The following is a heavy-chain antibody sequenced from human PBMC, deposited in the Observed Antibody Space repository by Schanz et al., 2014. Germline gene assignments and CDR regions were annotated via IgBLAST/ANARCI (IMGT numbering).Heavy chain of an antibody. CDR2: IWYDGSNK. CDR1: GFIFSIYG. Sequence: QVQLVESGGGVVQPGRSLRLSCAASGFIFSIYGLHWVRQAPGKGLEGVAFIWYDGSNKYYAYSGKGRFTISRDNSKNTLYLQTNSPSAEATSVYFCARVRRRIATPNSPSFRHCYCYAIDVWGQGTTVTVSS. V-gene: IGHV3-33*01. CDR3: ARVRRRIATPNSPSFRHCYCYAIDV. J-gene: IGHJ6*02. D-gene: IGHD6-13*01.